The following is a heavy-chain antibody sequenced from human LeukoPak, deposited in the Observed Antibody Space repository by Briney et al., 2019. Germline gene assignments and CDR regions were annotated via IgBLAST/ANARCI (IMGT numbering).Heavy chain of an antibody. CDR2: ISSSSSYI. Sequence: GGSLRLSCAASGFTFSSYSMNWVRQAPGKGLEWVSSISSSSSYIYYADSVKGRFTISRDNAKNSLYLQMNSLRAEDTAVYYCARDDGNFIFDNWGQGTLVTVSS. CDR1: GFTFSSYS. D-gene: IGHD4-23*01. J-gene: IGHJ4*02. V-gene: IGHV3-21*01. CDR3: ARDDGNFIFDN.